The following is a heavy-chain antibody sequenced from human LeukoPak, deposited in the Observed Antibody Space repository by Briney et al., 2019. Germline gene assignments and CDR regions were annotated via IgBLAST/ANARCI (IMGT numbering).Heavy chain of an antibody. CDR3: ARDLSRYCSSTSCYVS. D-gene: IGHD2-2*01. J-gene: IGHJ5*02. Sequence: ASVKVSCKASGYTFTSYYMHWVRQAPGQGLEWMGIINPSGGSTSYAQEFQGRVTMTRDTSTSTVYMELSSLRSEDTAVYYCARDLSRYCSSTSCYVSWGQGTLVTVSS. V-gene: IGHV1-46*03. CDR1: GYTFTSYY. CDR2: INPSGGST.